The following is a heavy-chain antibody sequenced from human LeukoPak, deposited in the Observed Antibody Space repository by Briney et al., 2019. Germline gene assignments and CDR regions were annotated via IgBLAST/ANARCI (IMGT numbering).Heavy chain of an antibody. V-gene: IGHV3-23*01. CDR2: ISGSGGST. Sequence: GGTLRLSCAASGFTFSSYGMSWVRQAPGKGLEWVSAISGSGGSTYYADSVKGRFTISRDNSKNTLYLQMNSLRAEDTDVYYCARGPEFYDSSGYYLRWGQGTLVTVSS. CDR1: GFTFSSYG. J-gene: IGHJ4*02. D-gene: IGHD3-22*01. CDR3: ARGPEFYDSSGYYLR.